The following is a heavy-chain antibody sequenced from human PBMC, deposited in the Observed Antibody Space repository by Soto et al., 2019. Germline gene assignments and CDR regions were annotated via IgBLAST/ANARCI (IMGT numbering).Heavy chain of an antibody. V-gene: IGHV4-59*08. J-gene: IGHJ6*02. CDR3: ARQGFGPLHGLVDV. D-gene: IGHD3-10*01. CDR1: GGSISSYY. Sequence: QVQLQESGPGLVKPSETLSLSCTVSGGSISSYYWSWFRQSPGKRMEWIGYVHHSWGSSYNPSLRXXVXXSLAPSQSQSSLTATSVTATDTAVYYCARQGFGPLHGLVDVWGQGTTVTVSS. CDR2: VHHSWGS.